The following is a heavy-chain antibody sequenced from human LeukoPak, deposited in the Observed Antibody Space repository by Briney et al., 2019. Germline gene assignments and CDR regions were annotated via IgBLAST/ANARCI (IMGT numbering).Heavy chain of an antibody. CDR3: ARDQAVDTAMVFDY. Sequence: ASVKVSCKASGYTFTGYYMHWVRQAPGQGLEWMGWINPNSGGTSYAQKFQGRVTMTRDTSISTAYMELSRLRSDDTAVYYCARDQAVDTAMVFDYWGQGTLVTVSS. J-gene: IGHJ4*02. D-gene: IGHD5-18*01. V-gene: IGHV1-2*02. CDR2: INPNSGGT. CDR1: GYTFTGYY.